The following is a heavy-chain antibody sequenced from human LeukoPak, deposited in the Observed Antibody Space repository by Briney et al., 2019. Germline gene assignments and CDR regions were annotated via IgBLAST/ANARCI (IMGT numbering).Heavy chain of an antibody. CDR1: GYSFTNHW. D-gene: IGHD3-9*01. J-gene: IGHJ6*03. CDR3: ARPLAYDILTGYHRGYYYMDV. V-gene: IGHV5-51*01. Sequence: GESLKISCKGDGYSFTNHWIGWVRHMPGKGLEWMGIIYPGDSETRYSPSFQGQVTISADKSISTAYLQWNRLKASDTAMYYCARPLAYDILTGYHRGYYYMDVWGKGTTVTVAS. CDR2: IYPGDSET.